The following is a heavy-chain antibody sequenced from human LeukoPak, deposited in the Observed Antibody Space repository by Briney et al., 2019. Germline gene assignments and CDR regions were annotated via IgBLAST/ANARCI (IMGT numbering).Heavy chain of an antibody. CDR2: ISYDGSNK. CDR3: AKAYGIAAAQTFDY. D-gene: IGHD6-13*01. V-gene: IGHV3-30*18. Sequence: GGSLRLSCAASGFTFSSYGMHWVRQAPGKGLEWVAVISYDGSNKYYADSVKGRFTISRDNSKNTLYLQMNSPRAEDTAVYYCAKAYGIAAAQTFDYWGQGTLVTVSS. CDR1: GFTFSSYG. J-gene: IGHJ4*02.